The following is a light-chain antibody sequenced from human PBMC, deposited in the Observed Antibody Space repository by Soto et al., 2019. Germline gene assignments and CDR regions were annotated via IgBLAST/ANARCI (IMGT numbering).Light chain of an antibody. V-gene: IGLV1-40*01. Sequence: QSVRTQPPSVSGAPGQRVTVSCTGTSSNIGAGYDVHWYQHLPGTVPKLLIYGNTIRPSGVPDRFSGSKSGTSASLAITGLQAEDEADYYCQSYDRSLRGYVFGTGTKVTVL. J-gene: IGLJ1*01. CDR2: GNT. CDR1: SSNIGAGYD. CDR3: QSYDRSLRGYV.